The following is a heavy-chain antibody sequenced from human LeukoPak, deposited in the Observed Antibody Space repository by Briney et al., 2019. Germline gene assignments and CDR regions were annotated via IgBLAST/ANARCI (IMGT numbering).Heavy chain of an antibody. Sequence: SQTLSLTCTVSGGSISSGSYYWSWIRQPAGKGLEWIGRIYTSGSINYNPSLKSRVTISVDTSKNQFSLKLSSVTAADTAVYYCAREIAAAGRYYYYYMDVWGKGTTVTVSS. CDR1: GGSISSGSYY. CDR2: IYTSGSI. J-gene: IGHJ6*03. CDR3: AREIAAAGRYYYYYMDV. V-gene: IGHV4-61*02. D-gene: IGHD6-13*01.